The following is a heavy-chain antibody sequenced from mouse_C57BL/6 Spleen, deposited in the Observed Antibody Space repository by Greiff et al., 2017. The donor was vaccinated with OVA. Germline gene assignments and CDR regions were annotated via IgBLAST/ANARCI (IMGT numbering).Heavy chain of an antibody. CDR3: ARESTMITTTGYWYFDV. V-gene: IGHV3-6*01. CDR2: ISYDGSN. J-gene: IGHJ1*03. Sequence: EVKLQESGPGLVKPSQSLSLTCSVTGYSITSGYYWNWIRQFPGNKLEWMGYISYDGSNKYNPSLKNRISITRDTSKNQFFLKLNSVTTEDTATYYCARESTMITTTGYWYFDVWGTGTTVTVSS. CDR1: GYSITSGYY. D-gene: IGHD2-4*01.